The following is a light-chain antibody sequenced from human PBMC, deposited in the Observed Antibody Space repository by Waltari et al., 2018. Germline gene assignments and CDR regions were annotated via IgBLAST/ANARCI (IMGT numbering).Light chain of an antibody. J-gene: IGKJ5*01. CDR3: QHRDK. CDR2: DAS. CDR1: QTVSNY. V-gene: IGKV3-11*01. Sequence: EVVLTQSPATLSLSPGEGATLPCGASQTVSNYLAWYQLTPGQAPRLLIYDASNRAPGIRASCSGSGCGTEFTLTISSLEPEDLAGYYCQHRDKFGQGTRLEIK.